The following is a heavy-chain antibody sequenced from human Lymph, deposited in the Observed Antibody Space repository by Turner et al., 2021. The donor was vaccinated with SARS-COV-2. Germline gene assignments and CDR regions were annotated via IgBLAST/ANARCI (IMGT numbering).Heavy chain of an antibody. Sequence: ELQRVQSGGAWVRPGGSLWLVCAASGFTFDDYAIHWVRQAPGKGLEWVSGVSWNSGIIGYADYVKGRFTITRDNAENSRYLQMNNQRAEDTAVYYCAIWPEQLDSRQLAAFDMWGQGTMVTVSS. D-gene: IGHD1-1*01. CDR2: VSWNSGII. J-gene: IGHJ3*02. CDR3: AIWPEQLDSRQLAAFDM. CDR1: GFTFDDYA. V-gene: IGHV3-9*01.